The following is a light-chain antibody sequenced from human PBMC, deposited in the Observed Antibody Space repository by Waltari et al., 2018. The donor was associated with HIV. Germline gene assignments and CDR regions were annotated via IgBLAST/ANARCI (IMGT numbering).Light chain of an antibody. Sequence: NFMLTQPHSVSESPGKTVTIPCTRSSGRLDSSYVQWYQQRPGSAPTTVIYEDNHRPSGVPDRFSGSIDSSSNSASLTISGLKTEDEADYYCQSYDNNNHVVFGGGTKLPVL. J-gene: IGLJ2*01. CDR2: EDN. CDR1: SGRLDSSY. V-gene: IGLV6-57*03. CDR3: QSYDNNNHVV.